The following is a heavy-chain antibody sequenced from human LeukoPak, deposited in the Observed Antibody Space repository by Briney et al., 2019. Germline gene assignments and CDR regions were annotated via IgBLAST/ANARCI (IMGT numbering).Heavy chain of an antibody. D-gene: IGHD4-17*01. V-gene: IGHV3-66*01. CDR2: IYSGGST. CDR1: GFLFSSKY. J-gene: IGHJ4*02. CDR3: VRVDDYGDYPYYFDS. Sequence: GGTLRLSCAASGFLFSSKYMSWVRHAPGKGLEWVSVIYSGGSTYYEDSVKGRLTISRDNSKNTVYLQMNSLRAEDTAVYYCVRVDDYGDYPYYFDSWGQGTLVTVSS.